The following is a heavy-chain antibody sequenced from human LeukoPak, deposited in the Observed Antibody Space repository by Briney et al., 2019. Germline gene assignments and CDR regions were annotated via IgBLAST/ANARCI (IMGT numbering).Heavy chain of an antibody. CDR1: GYSFTSYW. J-gene: IGHJ6*02. Sequence: GESLKISCKGSGYSFTSYWIGWVRQMPGKGLEWMGIIHPDDSNTKYSPSFQGQVTISADKSIDTAYLQWTSLKASDSAVYFCGRHVDCYNRDTYYAYGMDVWGQGTTVTVS. D-gene: IGHD2-21*01. V-gene: IGHV5-51*01. CDR3: GRHVDCYNRDTYYAYGMDV. CDR2: IHPDDSNT.